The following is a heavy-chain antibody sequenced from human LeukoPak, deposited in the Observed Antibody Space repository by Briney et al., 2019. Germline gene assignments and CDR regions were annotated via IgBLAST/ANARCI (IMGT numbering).Heavy chain of an antibody. CDR2: INPNSGGT. Sequence: GASVKVSCKASGYTFTGYYMHWVRQAPGQGLEWMGWINPNSGGTNYAQKFQGRVTMTRDTSISTAYMELSRLRSDDTAVYYCSRDLPCSGGSCYLFFWGQGTLVTVSS. CDR3: SRDLPCSGGSCYLFF. J-gene: IGHJ4*02. CDR1: GYTFTGYY. V-gene: IGHV1-2*02. D-gene: IGHD2-15*01.